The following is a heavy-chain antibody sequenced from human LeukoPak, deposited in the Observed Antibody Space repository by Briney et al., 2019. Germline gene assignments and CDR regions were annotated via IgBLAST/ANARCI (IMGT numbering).Heavy chain of an antibody. CDR1: GFTFSRYE. V-gene: IGHV3-48*03. Sequence: GGSLRVSCAASGFTFSRYEMNWVRQAPGKGLGWVSYISTSGSTIDYADSVKGRFTISRDNAKNSLYLQMNSLRAEDTAVYYCARYIVAAYYWGQGTLVTVSS. CDR3: ARYIVAAYY. D-gene: IGHD5-12*01. J-gene: IGHJ4*02. CDR2: ISTSGSTI.